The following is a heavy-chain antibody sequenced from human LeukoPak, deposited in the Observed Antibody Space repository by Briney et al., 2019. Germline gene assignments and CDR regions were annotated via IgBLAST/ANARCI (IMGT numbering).Heavy chain of an antibody. CDR1: GFTFSSYW. CDR2: IYSGGST. J-gene: IGHJ4*02. V-gene: IGHV3-53*04. Sequence: GGSLRLSCAASGFTFSSYWMSWVRQAPGKGLEWVSVIYSGGSTYYADSVKGRFTISRHNSKNTLYLQMNSLRAEDTAVYYCARSVYSGSYGYWGQGTLVTVSS. CDR3: ARSVYSGSYGY. D-gene: IGHD1-26*01.